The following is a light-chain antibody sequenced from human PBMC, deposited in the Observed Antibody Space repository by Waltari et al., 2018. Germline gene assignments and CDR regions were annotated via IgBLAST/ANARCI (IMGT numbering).Light chain of an antibody. J-gene: IGLJ2*01. Sequence: QSALTQPASVSGSPGQSITISCTGTSSDVGGYNYVSWYQQHPGKAPNRMIYEVSNRPSGISNRFSGSKSGNTASLTISGLQAEDEADYYCCSYTSRKTRLFGGGTKVTVL. CDR2: EVS. CDR3: CSYTSRKTRL. CDR1: SSDVGGYNY. V-gene: IGLV2-14*01.